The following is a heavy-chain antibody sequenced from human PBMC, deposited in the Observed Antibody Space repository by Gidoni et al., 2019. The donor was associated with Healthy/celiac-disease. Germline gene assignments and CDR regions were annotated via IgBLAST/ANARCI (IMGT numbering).Heavy chain of an antibody. D-gene: IGHD5-18*01. Sequence: EVQLVESGGGLVQPGRSLRLSCAASGFTFDDYAMHWVRQAPGKGLEWVSGISWNSGSIGYADSVKGRFTISRDNAKNSLYLQMNSLRAEDTALYYCAKAITDTAMVPYWLGMDVWGQGTTVTVSS. V-gene: IGHV3-9*01. J-gene: IGHJ6*02. CDR3: AKAITDTAMVPYWLGMDV. CDR1: GFTFDDYA. CDR2: ISWNSGSI.